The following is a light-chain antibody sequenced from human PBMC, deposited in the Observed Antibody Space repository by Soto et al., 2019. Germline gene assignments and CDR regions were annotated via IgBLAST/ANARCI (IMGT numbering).Light chain of an antibody. CDR3: PQYDNLPYT. CDR2: DAS. J-gene: IGKJ2*01. CDR1: QDISNY. Sequence: DIPMTQSPSSLSASVGDRVTITCQASQDISNYLKWYQQKPGKAPKLLIYDASNLETGVPSRFSGSGSGTDFTFTISSLQPEDIATYYCPQYDNLPYTFGQGTKLEIK. V-gene: IGKV1-33*01.